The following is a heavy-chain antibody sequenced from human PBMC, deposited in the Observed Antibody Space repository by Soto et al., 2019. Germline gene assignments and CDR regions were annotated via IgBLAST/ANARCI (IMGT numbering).Heavy chain of an antibody. CDR2: IYATGTT. V-gene: IGHV4-4*07. CDR1: CASISGFY. CDR3: VRDGTKTLRDWFDP. D-gene: IGHD1-1*01. J-gene: IGHJ5*02. Sequence: SDTLSLTCTVSCASISGFYWSWIRKSAGKGLEWIGRIYATGTTDYNPSLKSRVMMSVDTSKKQFSLRLRSVTAADTAVYYCVRDGTKTLRDWFDPWGQGTLVTVSS.